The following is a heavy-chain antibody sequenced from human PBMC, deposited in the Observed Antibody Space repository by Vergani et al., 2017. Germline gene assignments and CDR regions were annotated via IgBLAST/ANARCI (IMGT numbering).Heavy chain of an antibody. Sequence: EVQLVESGGGLVQPGGSLKLSCAASGFTLSGSAMHWVRQASGKGLEWVGRIRSKANSYATAYAASVKGRFTISSDDSKNTAYLQMNSLKTEDTAVYYCTRQVVYDSSGYRDYWGQGTLVTVSS. D-gene: IGHD3-22*01. J-gene: IGHJ4*02. V-gene: IGHV3-73*01. CDR2: IRSKANSYAT. CDR3: TRQVVYDSSGYRDY. CDR1: GFTLSGSA.